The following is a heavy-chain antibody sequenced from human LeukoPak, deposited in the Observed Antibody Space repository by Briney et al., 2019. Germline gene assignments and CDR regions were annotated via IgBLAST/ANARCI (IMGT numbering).Heavy chain of an antibody. Sequence: TSETLSLTCTVSRGSINSNTYYWGWIRQPPGKGLEWIGSIYYSGSTYYNPSLKSRVTISVDTSKNQFSLKLSSVTAADTAVYYCARMFTMVRGAYDPWGQGTLVTVSS. V-gene: IGHV4-39*01. D-gene: IGHD3-10*01. CDR3: ARMFTMVRGAYDP. CDR1: RGSINSNTYY. CDR2: IYYSGST. J-gene: IGHJ5*02.